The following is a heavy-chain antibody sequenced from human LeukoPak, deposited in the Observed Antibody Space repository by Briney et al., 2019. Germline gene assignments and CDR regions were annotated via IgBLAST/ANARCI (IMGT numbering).Heavy chain of an antibody. Sequence: ASVKVSCKASGYTFTDYYMHWVRQAPGQGLEWMGWINPNSGGTNYAQKFQGRVTMTRDTSISTAYMDLSRLRSDDTAVYYCARGSIAGATFDYFDYWGQGTLVTVSS. CDR3: ARGSIAGATFDYFDY. V-gene: IGHV1-2*02. CDR1: GYTFTDYY. CDR2: INPNSGGT. J-gene: IGHJ4*02. D-gene: IGHD1-26*01.